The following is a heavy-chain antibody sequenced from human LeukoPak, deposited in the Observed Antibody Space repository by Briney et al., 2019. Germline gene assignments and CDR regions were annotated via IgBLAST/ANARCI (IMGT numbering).Heavy chain of an antibody. CDR3: ARVGGGDTAMVTRSYFDY. CDR1: GFTFSSYA. J-gene: IGHJ4*02. V-gene: IGHV3-23*01. Sequence: PGGSLRLSCAASGFTFSSYAMSWVRQAPGKGLEWVSAISGSGGSTYYADSVKGRFTISRDNAKNSLYLQMNSLRAEDTALYYCARVGGGDTAMVTRSYFDYWGQGTLVTVSS. D-gene: IGHD5-18*01. CDR2: ISGSGGST.